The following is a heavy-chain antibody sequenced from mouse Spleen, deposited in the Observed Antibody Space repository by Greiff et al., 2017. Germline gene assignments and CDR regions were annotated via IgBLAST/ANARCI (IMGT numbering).Heavy chain of an antibody. D-gene: IGHD1-1*01. CDR1: GYTFTSYD. V-gene: IGHV1-85*01. Sequence: VKLMESGPELVKPGASVKLSCKASGYTFTSYDINWVKQRPGQGLEWIGWIYPRDGSTKYNEKFKGKATLTVDTSSSTAYMELHSLTSEDSAVYFCAKLLRSPYYAMDYWGQGTSVTVSS. J-gene: IGHJ4*01. CDR2: IYPRDGST. CDR3: AKLLRSPYYAMDY.